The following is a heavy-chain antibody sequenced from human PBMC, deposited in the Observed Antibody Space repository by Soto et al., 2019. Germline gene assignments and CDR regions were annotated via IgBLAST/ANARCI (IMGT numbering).Heavy chain of an antibody. V-gene: IGHV1-18*01. CDR1: GYTFTSYG. Sequence: QVQLVQSGAEMKKPGASVKVSCKASGYTFTSYGINWVRQAPGQGLEWMGWISAYNGNTNYAQKFQGRVTMTADTSTGTAYMELRSLNFDDTAVYFCARDFVPAYSGYSDYWGRGTLVTVSA. CDR2: ISAYNGNT. CDR3: ARDFVPAYSGYSDY. J-gene: IGHJ4*02. D-gene: IGHD5-12*01.